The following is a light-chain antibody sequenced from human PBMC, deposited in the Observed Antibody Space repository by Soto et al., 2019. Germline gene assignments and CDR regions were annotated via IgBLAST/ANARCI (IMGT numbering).Light chain of an antibody. Sequence: DIQMTQSPSTLSASVGDRVTITCRASQSISSWLAWYQQKPGKAPKLLIYDASSLESGVPSRFSGSGSGTEFTLTISRLQPDDFATYYCQQYNRYSLYTFGQGTKLEIK. CDR3: QQYNRYSLYT. J-gene: IGKJ2*01. V-gene: IGKV1-5*01. CDR2: DAS. CDR1: QSISSW.